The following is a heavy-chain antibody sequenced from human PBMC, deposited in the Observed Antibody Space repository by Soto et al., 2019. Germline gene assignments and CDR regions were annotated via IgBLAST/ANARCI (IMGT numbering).Heavy chain of an antibody. J-gene: IGHJ4*02. CDR2: ISSSSSTI. CDR3: ARGAFYYDSSGYPGY. Sequence: GGSLRLSCAASGFTFSSYWMHWVRQAPGKGLEWVSYISSSSSTIYYADSVKGRFTISRDNAKNSLYLQMNSLRDEDTAVYYCARGAFYYDSSGYPGYWGQGTLVTVSS. D-gene: IGHD3-22*01. CDR1: GFTFSSYW. V-gene: IGHV3-48*02.